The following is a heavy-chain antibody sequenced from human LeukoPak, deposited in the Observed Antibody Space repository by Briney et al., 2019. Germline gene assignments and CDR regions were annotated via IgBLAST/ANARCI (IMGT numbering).Heavy chain of an antibody. D-gene: IGHD6-19*01. Sequence: SETLSLTCTVSGGSISSYYGTWIRQSAGKGLEWIGRIHPSGSTNYNPSLESRVTMSVDTSKKQFSLKVTSVTATDTGVYYCARAPEFSSGWLLDWWGQGSLVTVSS. CDR1: GGSISSYY. CDR3: ARAPEFSSGWLLDW. CDR2: IHPSGST. J-gene: IGHJ4*02. V-gene: IGHV4-4*07.